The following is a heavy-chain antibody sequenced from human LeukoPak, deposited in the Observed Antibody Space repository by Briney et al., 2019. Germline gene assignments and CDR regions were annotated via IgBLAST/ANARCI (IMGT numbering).Heavy chain of an antibody. CDR2: MHSSGST. V-gene: IGHV4-59*11. Sequence: SETLSLTCTVSNASMSSQYGTWIRQPPGRGLEWIGYMHSSGSTNYNPSLKSRVTMSLDTSRNQFSLRLTSVTAADTAEYFCARGDSANYYDSGRYFNYFYMDVWGRGTTVTVSS. CDR1: NASMSSQY. D-gene: IGHD3-10*01. CDR3: ARGDSANYYDSGRYFNYFYMDV. J-gene: IGHJ6*03.